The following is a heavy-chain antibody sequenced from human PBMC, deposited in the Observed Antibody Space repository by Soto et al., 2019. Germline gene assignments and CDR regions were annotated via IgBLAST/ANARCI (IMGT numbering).Heavy chain of an antibody. V-gene: IGHV3-23*01. CDR1: GFTFGSYA. J-gene: IGHJ3*02. CDR3: ARTSEIVVVVAATQGDAFDI. D-gene: IGHD2-15*01. Sequence: EVQLLESGGGLVQPGGSLRLSCAASGFTFGSYAMSWVRQAPGKGLEWVSGIRGSGDSTYYADSVKGRFTISRDNSKNTLSLQMNSLRDEDTAVYYCARTSEIVVVVAATQGDAFDIWGQGTMVTVSS. CDR2: IRGSGDST.